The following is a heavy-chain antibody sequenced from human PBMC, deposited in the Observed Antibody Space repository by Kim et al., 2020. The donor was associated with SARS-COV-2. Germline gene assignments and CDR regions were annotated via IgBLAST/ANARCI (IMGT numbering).Heavy chain of an antibody. J-gene: IGHJ4*02. CDR3: ARQWLVISYADY. V-gene: IGHV3-23*01. Sequence: YYADSGKGRFTISRDNSKNTLYLQMNSLRAEDTAVYYCARQWLVISYADYWGQGTLVTVSS. D-gene: IGHD6-19*01.